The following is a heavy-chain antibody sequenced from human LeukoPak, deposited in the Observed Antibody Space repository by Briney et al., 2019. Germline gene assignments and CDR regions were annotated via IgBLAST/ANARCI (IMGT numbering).Heavy chain of an antibody. CDR1: GYTFTGYY. D-gene: IGHD4-11*01. CDR2: INPNSGGT. J-gene: IGHJ3*02. V-gene: IGHV1-2*02. Sequence: ASMKVSCKAPGYTFTGYYMHWMRQAPGQGLEWMGWINPNSGGTNYAQKFQGRVTVTRDTTISTAYMELSSLRSDDTAVYYCARDPRTTKNAFDIWGQGTMVTVSS. CDR3: ARDPRTTKNAFDI.